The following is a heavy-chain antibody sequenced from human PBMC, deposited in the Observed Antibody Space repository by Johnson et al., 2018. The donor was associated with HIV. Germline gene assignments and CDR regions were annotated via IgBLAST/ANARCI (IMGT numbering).Heavy chain of an antibody. CDR3: ARDRFGSGRPNAFDL. CDR2: VSDGSGNP. Sequence: LLLVESGGGLVQPGGSLRLSCAASGFTFSSYALTWVRQAPGKGLEWVSTVSDGSGNPYYADSVKGRFTISRDNSKNTLYLQMNSLRIEDTAVYYCARDRFGSGRPNAFDLWGQGTMVTVSS. J-gene: IGHJ3*01. D-gene: IGHD3-10*01. CDR1: GFTFSSYA. V-gene: IGHV3-23*04.